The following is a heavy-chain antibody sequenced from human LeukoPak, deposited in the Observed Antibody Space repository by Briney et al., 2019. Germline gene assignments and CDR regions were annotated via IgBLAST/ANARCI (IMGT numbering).Heavy chain of an antibody. CDR2: IIPIIGTT. CDR1: GGTFSSYA. D-gene: IGHD6-13*01. V-gene: IGHV1-69*06. J-gene: IGHJ6*03. Sequence: ASVKVSCKASGGTFSSYAISWVRQAPGQGLEWMGGIIPIIGTTNYAQKFQDRVTITADKSTSTAYMELSSLRSEDTAVYYCARVVGLTGYSSSWYSGYYYYMDVWGKGTTVTVSS. CDR3: ARVVGLTGYSSSWYSGYYYYMDV.